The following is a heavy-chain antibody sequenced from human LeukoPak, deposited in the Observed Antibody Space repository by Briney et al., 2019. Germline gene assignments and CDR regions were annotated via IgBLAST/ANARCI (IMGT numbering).Heavy chain of an antibody. J-gene: IGHJ6*02. D-gene: IGHD3-16*01. CDR2: FDHEDGET. V-gene: IGHV1-24*01. Sequence: GASVNVSCKVSGYTLTELSMHWVRQAPGKGLEWMGGFDHEDGETIYAQKFQGRVTMTEDTSTDTAYMELSSLRSEDTAVYYCATDGGGTDSTDTYSRKSYYYYYGMDVWGQGTTVTVSS. CDR3: ATDGGGTDSTDTYSRKSYYYYYGMDV. CDR1: GYTLTELS.